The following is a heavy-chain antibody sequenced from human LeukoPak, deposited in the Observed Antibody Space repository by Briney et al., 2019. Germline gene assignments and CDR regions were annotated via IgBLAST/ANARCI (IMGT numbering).Heavy chain of an antibody. J-gene: IGHJ1*01. CDR1: GYTFTGYY. CDR3: ARDQSGWYFQH. D-gene: IGHD6-19*01. CDR2: NNPNSGGT. V-gene: IGHV1-2*02. Sequence: ASVKVSCKASGYTFTGYYMHWVRQAPGQGLEWMGWNNPNSGGTNYAQKFQGRVTMTRDTSISTAYMELGRLRSDDTAVYYCARDQSGWYFQHWGQGTLVTVSS.